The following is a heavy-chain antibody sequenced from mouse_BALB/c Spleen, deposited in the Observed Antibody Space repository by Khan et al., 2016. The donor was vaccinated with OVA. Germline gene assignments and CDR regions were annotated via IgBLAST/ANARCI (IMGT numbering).Heavy chain of an antibody. D-gene: IGHD1-1*01. Sequence: VQLKESGPEVVKPGASVKISCKASGYTFTDYNMHWVKQSHGKSLEWIGYIYPYNGGTVYSQRFGNKATLTVDTSSSTAYMELRSLTSEDSAVYYGARGSSWYFDVWGAGTTVTGSS. J-gene: IGHJ1*01. CDR2: IYPYNGGT. CDR1: GYTFTDYN. V-gene: IGHV1S29*02. CDR3: ARGSSWYFDV.